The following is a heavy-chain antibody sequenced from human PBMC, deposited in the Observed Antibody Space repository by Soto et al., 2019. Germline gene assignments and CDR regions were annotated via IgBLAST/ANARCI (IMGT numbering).Heavy chain of an antibody. V-gene: IGHV3-33*01. D-gene: IGHD3-3*01. J-gene: IGHJ3*02. Sequence: QVQLVESGGGVVQPGRSLRLSCAASGFTFSSYGMHWVRQAPGKGLEWVAVIWYDGSNKYYADSVKGRFTISRDNSKNTLYLQMNGLGAEDTAVYYCARDDLIEREWAFDIWGPGTMVTVSS. CDR3: ARDDLIEREWAFDI. CDR2: IWYDGSNK. CDR1: GFTFSSYG.